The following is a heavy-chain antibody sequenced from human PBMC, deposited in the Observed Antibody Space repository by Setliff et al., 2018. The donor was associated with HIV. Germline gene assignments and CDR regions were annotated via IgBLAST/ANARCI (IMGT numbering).Heavy chain of an antibody. CDR1: GYKFTGYW. J-gene: IGHJ6*02. CDR3: ARLKTPTPYYYYGMDV. V-gene: IGHV5-10-1*04. Sequence: GESLKISCKPSGYKFTGYWINWVRQMPGKGLEWMGRIDPSDSYVDYSPSFQGQVTISADKSISTAYLQWSSLKASDTAMYYCARLKTPTPYYYYGMDVWGQGTTVTVSS. D-gene: IGHD4-4*01. CDR2: IDPSDSYV.